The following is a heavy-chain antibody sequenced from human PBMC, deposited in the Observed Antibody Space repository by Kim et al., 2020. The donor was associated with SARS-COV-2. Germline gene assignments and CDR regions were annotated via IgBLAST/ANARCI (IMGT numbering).Heavy chain of an antibody. V-gene: IGHV5-10-1*01. D-gene: IGHD1-26*01. J-gene: IGHJ5*02. CDR2: IDPSDSYT. CDR3: ARHASYSGSYSLFADNWLDP. CDR1: GYSFTSYW. Sequence: GESLKISCKGSGYSFTSYWISWVRQMPGKGLEWMGRIDPSDSYTNYSPSFQGHVTISADKSISTAYLQWSSLKASDTAMYYCARHASYSGSYSLFADNWLDPWGQGTLVTVSS.